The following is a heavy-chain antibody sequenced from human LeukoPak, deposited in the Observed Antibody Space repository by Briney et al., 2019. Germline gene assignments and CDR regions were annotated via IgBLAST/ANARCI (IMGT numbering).Heavy chain of an antibody. CDR1: GFTFCLYT. CDR3: ARVYSSGWYDC. D-gene: IGHD6-19*01. CDR2: ISRRGDYI. V-gene: IGHV3-21*01. J-gene: IGHJ5*01. Sequence: GGSLRLSCAASGFTFCLYTMNWVRQAPGGGVEWVSSISRRGDYIDQADSVKGRFTISRDNAKNSLYLQMSSLRAEDTAVYYCARVYSSGWYDCWGQGSLVTVSS.